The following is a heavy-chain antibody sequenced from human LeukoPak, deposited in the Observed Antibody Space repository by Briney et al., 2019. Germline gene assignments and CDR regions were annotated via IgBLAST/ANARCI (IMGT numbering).Heavy chain of an antibody. J-gene: IGHJ3*02. Sequence: GGSLRLSCAASGLTVSRNQMSWVRQAPGKGLEWVAVTSYDGSKKYYADSVKGRFTITRDNAKNTLYLQMNSLRAEDTAVYYCARENYYDSSGYYALGAFDIWGQGTLVTVSS. CDR2: TSYDGSKK. CDR3: ARENYYDSSGYYALGAFDI. D-gene: IGHD3-22*01. CDR1: GLTVSRNQ. V-gene: IGHV3-30-3*01.